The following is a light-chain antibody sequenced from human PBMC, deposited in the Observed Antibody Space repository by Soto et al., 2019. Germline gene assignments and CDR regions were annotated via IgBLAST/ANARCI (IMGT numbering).Light chain of an antibody. CDR2: INK. V-gene: IGLV1-40*01. CDR1: SSNIGAGSD. CDR3: KTYDTSLSGSYV. J-gene: IGLJ1*01. Sequence: QSVLTQPPSVSGAPGQTVTISCTGTSSNIGAGSDVHWYQQLPGAAPKLLIYINKNRPSGVPDRFSGSKSGSSASLAITGLQAEDEADYYCKTYDTSLSGSYVFGTGTKVTVL.